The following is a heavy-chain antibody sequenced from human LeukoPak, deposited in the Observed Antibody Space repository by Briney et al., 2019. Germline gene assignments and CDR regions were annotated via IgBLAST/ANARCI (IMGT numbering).Heavy chain of an antibody. J-gene: IGHJ6*03. CDR1: GFTFSNYW. CDR2: IKQDGSET. CDR3: ARGGDDIEYYYYMDV. Sequence: GGSLRLSCAASGFTFSNYWMSWVRQAPGKGLEWVANIKQDGSETYYVDSVKGRFTIPRDNSRNSLYLQMNTLSAGDTAVYYCARGGDDIEYYYYMDVWGKGTTVTVSS. V-gene: IGHV3-7*01. D-gene: IGHD5-12*01.